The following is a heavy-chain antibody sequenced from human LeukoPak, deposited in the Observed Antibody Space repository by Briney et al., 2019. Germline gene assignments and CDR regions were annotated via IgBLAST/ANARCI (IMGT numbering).Heavy chain of an antibody. Sequence: ASVTVSFTASGYTFTSYDINWVRQATGQGLEWMGWMNPNSGNTGYAQKFQGRVTMTRNTSISTAYMELSSLRSEDTAVYYCARRGSAVAAFYYYCYMDVWGKGTTVTVSS. J-gene: IGHJ6*03. V-gene: IGHV1-8*01. CDR1: GYTFTSYD. CDR3: ARRGSAVAAFYYYCYMDV. D-gene: IGHD6-19*01. CDR2: MNPNSGNT.